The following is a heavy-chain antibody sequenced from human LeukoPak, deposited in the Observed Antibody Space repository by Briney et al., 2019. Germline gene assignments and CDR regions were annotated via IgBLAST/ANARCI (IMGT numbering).Heavy chain of an antibody. CDR1: GYSSTSYW. V-gene: IGHV5-51*01. Sequence: GESLKISCKGSGYSSTSYWIGWVRQMPGKGLEWMGIIYPGDSDTRYSPSFQGQVTISADQSISTAYLQWSSLKASDTAMYYCARLSHPYCSGGSCLPDDYWGQGTLVTVSS. CDR2: IYPGDSDT. CDR3: ARLSHPYCSGGSCLPDDY. D-gene: IGHD2-15*01. J-gene: IGHJ4*02.